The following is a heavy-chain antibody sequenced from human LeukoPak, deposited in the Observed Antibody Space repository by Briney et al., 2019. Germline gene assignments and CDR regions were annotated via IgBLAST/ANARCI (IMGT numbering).Heavy chain of an antibody. D-gene: IGHD4-17*01. CDR2: ISGSGGST. Sequence: PGGSLRLSCTASGITLSNYWIHWVRQAPGKGLEWVSAISGSGGSTYYADSVKGRFTISRDNSKNTLYLQMNSLRAEDTAVYYCAKAMTTVTTKAPNFDYWGQGTLVTVSS. V-gene: IGHV3-23*01. J-gene: IGHJ4*02. CDR1: GITLSNYW. CDR3: AKAMTTVTTKAPNFDY.